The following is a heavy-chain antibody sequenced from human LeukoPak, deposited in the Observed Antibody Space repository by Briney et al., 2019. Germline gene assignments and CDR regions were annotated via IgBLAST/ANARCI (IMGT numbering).Heavy chain of an antibody. V-gene: IGHV4-39*07. J-gene: IGHJ5*02. D-gene: IGHD4-17*01. CDR1: GGSISSSSYY. Sequence: PSETLSLTCTVSGGSISSSSYYWGWIRQPPGKGLEWIGSIYYSGSTYYNPSLKSRVTISVDTPKNQFSLKLSSVTAADTAVYYCARDHYGDYLRNWFDPWGQGTLVTVSS. CDR2: IYYSGST. CDR3: ARDHYGDYLRNWFDP.